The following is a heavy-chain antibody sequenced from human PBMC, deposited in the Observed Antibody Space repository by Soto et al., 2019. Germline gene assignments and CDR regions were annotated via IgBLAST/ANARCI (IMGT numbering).Heavy chain of an antibody. V-gene: IGHV4-59*08. D-gene: IGHD3-9*01. Sequence: SETLSLTCTVSGGSIGTYYWSWIRQPPGKGLEWIGYIYYSGSTNYNPSLKSRVTISVDTSKNQFSLKLSSVTAADTAVYYCARQQGGYDILTGYLLNYFDYWGQGTLVTVSS. CDR3: ARQQGGYDILTGYLLNYFDY. J-gene: IGHJ4*02. CDR1: GGSIGTYY. CDR2: IYYSGST.